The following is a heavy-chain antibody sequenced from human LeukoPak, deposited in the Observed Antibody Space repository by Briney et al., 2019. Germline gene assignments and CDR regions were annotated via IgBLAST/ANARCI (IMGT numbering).Heavy chain of an antibody. D-gene: IGHD6-13*01. V-gene: IGHV3-9*01. J-gene: IGHJ4*02. Sequence: GGSLRLSCAASGFTFDDYAMHWVRQAPGKGLEWVSGISWNSGSIGYADSVKGRFTISRDNAKNSLYLQMNSLRAEDTAVYYCAREEQQLVYFDYWGQGTLVTVSS. CDR1: GFTFDDYA. CDR2: ISWNSGSI. CDR3: AREEQQLVYFDY.